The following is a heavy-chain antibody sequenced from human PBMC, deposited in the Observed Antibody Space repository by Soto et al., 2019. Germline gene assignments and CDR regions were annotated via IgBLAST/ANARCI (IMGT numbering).Heavy chain of an antibody. CDR2: ITHSGTT. CDR3: ARVSCSDGSCYLTRRYNYYVMDV. CDR1: GASFSGYY. Sequence: QVELQQWGAGLLKPSETLSLTCAVYGASFSGYYWSCVRQSPGKGLKWIGEITHSGTTNYSPTLDSRDTTAVDTSTNHFSLKLRSVIVADKVVYYFARVSCSDGSCYLTRRYNYYVMDVWGQGTPVTVS. D-gene: IGHD2-15*01. J-gene: IGHJ6*02. V-gene: IGHV4-34*02.